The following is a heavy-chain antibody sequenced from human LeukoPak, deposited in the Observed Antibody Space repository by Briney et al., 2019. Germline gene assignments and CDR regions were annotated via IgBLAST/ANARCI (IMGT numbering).Heavy chain of an antibody. CDR3: ARLTSNGATYFEY. V-gene: IGHV4-39*01. CDR2: IYYSGST. D-gene: IGHD2-2*01. J-gene: IGHJ4*02. CDR1: GGSLSSGSYY. Sequence: PSETLSLTCTVSGGSLSSGSYYWGWIRQPPGKGLEWIGRIYYSGSTYYNPSLQSRVTISIDTSKNQFSLKLSSVTAADTAVYYCARLTSNGATYFEYWGQGTLVTVSS.